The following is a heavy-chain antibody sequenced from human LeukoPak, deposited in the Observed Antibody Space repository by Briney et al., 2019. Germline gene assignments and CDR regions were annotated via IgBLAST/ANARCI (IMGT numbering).Heavy chain of an antibody. CDR1: GGTFSSYA. J-gene: IGHJ5*02. D-gene: IGHD6-13*01. CDR2: ISAYNGNT. Sequence: GASVKVSCKASGGTFSSYAISWVRQAPGQGLEWMGWISAYNGNTNYAQKLQGRVTMTTDTSTSTAYMELRSLRSDDTAVYYCARGSSSWDNWFDPWGQGTLVTVSS. CDR3: ARGSSSWDNWFDP. V-gene: IGHV1-18*01.